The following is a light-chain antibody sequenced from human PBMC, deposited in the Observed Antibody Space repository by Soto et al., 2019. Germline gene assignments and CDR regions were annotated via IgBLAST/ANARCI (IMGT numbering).Light chain of an antibody. J-gene: IGLJ2*01. Sequence: QSALTQPASMSGSPGRSITISCTGTSSDVGGYNYVSWYQQHPSKAPKLMIYEVSNRPSGISNRFSGSKSGNTASLTISGLQAEDEADYYCSSHTSSSTLVFGGGTKLTVL. V-gene: IGLV2-14*01. CDR3: SSHTSSSTLV. CDR1: SSDVGGYNY. CDR2: EVS.